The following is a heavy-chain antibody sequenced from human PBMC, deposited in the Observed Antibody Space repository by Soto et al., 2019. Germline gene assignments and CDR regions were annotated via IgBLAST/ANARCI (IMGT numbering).Heavy chain of an antibody. CDR3: ARRPTDGTLAY. D-gene: IGHD6-13*01. Sequence: EVQLVESGGGLVQPGDSLRLSCAASGFTLRNYWMYWVRQAPGKGLVWVSRINSDGSSTTYADSVKGRFAISRDSAKNTLKVQIISLRAEDAAVYSCARRPTDGTLAYWGQGTLVTVFS. J-gene: IGHJ4*02. CDR2: INSDGSST. V-gene: IGHV3-74*01. CDR1: GFTLRNYW.